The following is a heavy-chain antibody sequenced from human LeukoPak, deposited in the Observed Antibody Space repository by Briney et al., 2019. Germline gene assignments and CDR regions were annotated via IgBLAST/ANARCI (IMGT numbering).Heavy chain of an antibody. CDR3: VRSLTYYYGSGNFDY. Sequence: PSGGSLRLSCAASGFTFSSYWMHWVRQGPGKGLVWVSRIHRDGSSTSYADSVKGRFTISRDNAKNTLYLQMNSLRAEDTAVYYCVRSLTYYYGSGNFDYWGQGTLVTVSS. J-gene: IGHJ4*02. D-gene: IGHD3-10*01. V-gene: IGHV3-74*01. CDR2: IHRDGSST. CDR1: GFTFSSYW.